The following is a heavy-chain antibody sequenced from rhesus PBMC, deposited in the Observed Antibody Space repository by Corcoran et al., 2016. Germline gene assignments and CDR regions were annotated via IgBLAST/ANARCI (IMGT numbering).Heavy chain of an antibody. J-gene: IGHJ4*01. Sequence: QVQLQESGPGLVKPSETLSLTCAVSGYSISSGYGWSWIRQPPGKGLEWIGYIGGRSGSTNYNPSRKRRVTMSKDTSKNQFSLKLSAVTAADTAVYYCARGTAAGRGYYWGQGVLVTVSS. CDR3: ARGTAAGRGYY. D-gene: IGHD6S26*01. CDR1: GYSISSGYG. CDR2: IGGRSGST. V-gene: IGHV4-127*01.